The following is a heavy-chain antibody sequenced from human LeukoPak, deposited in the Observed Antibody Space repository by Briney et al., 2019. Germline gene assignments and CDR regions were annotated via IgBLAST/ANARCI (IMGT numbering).Heavy chain of an antibody. Sequence: GGSLRLSCAASGFTFSSYWMSWVRQAPGKGLEWVANIKQDGSEKYYVDSVKGRFTISRDNAKNSLYLQMNSLRAEDTAVYYCARDFKSRRGIVVVPAARDYYYYMDVWGKGTTVTVSS. CDR3: ARDFKSRRGIVVVPAARDYYYYMDV. CDR1: GFTFSSYW. V-gene: IGHV3-7*01. CDR2: IKQDGSEK. J-gene: IGHJ6*03. D-gene: IGHD2-2*01.